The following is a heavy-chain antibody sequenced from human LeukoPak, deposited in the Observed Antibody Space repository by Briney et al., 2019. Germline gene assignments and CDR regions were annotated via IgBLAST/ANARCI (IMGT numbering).Heavy chain of an antibody. J-gene: IGHJ4*02. CDR3: ARIAAAGPIDY. V-gene: IGHV4-59*01. Sequence: SETLSLTCTVSGGSISSYYWSWIRQPPGKGLEWIGYIYYSGSTNYNPSLKSRVTISVDTSKNQFSLKLSSVTAADTAVYYCARIAAAGPIDYWGQGTLVTVSS. CDR2: IYYSGST. CDR1: GGSISSYY. D-gene: IGHD6-13*01.